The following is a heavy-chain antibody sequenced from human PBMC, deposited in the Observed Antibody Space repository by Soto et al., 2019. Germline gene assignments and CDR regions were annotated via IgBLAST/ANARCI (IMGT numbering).Heavy chain of an antibody. Sequence: QVQLQQWGAGLLKPSETLSLTCAVHGGSFSGFYWTWIRQPPGKGLEWIGEINHSGSSNCNPPLKSRVTMSLDTSRNQFSLSLNSVTAADTAVYYCARMAGPWYFDLWGRGTLVTVSS. CDR3: ARMAGPWYFDL. CDR2: INHSGSS. V-gene: IGHV4-34*01. J-gene: IGHJ2*01. CDR1: GGSFSGFY.